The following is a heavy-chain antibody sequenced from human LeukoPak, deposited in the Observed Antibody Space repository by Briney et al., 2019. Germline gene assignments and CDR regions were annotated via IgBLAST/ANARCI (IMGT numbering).Heavy chain of an antibody. V-gene: IGHV3-30*02. D-gene: IGHD5-18*01. J-gene: IGHJ3*02. Sequence: GGSLRLSCAASGFTFNKYGMHWVRQAPGKGLEWVAYIRYDGSNKYYADSVKGRFTISRDNSKNTLYLQVDSLRGEDAAVYNCARGFGVLQLWEAFDIWGQGTMVTVSS. CDR2: IRYDGSNK. CDR1: GFTFNKYG. CDR3: ARGFGVLQLWEAFDI.